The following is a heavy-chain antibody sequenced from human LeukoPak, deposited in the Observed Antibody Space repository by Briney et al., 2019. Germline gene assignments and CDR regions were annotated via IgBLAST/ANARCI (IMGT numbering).Heavy chain of an antibody. D-gene: IGHD3-16*02. CDR3: ARVVAYDYVWGSYRPVHAFDI. V-gene: IGHV4-61*02. CDR2: IYTSGST. J-gene: IGHJ3*02. Sequence: SQTLSLTCTVSGGSISSGSYYWSWIRQPAGKGLEWIGRIYTSGSTNYNPSLKSRVTISVDTSKNRFSLKLSSVTAADTAVYYCARVVAYDYVWGSYRPVHAFDIWGQGTMVTVSS. CDR1: GGSISSGSYY.